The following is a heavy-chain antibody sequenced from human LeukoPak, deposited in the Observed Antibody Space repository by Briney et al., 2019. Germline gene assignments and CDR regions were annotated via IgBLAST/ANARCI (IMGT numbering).Heavy chain of an antibody. CDR1: GGSINSYY. CDR2: IYYSGST. V-gene: IGHV4-59*01. CDR3: ARYAYEYYMDV. Sequence: SETLSLTCTVAGGSINSYYWSWIRQPPGKGLEWIGYIYYSGSTNYNPSLKSRVTISVDTSKNQFSLKLSSVTAADTAVYYCARYAYEYYMDVWGKGTTVTVSS. J-gene: IGHJ6*03.